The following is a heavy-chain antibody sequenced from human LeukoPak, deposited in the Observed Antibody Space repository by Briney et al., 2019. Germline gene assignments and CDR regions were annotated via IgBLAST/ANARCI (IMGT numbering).Heavy chain of an antibody. CDR2: VWYDGINK. D-gene: IGHD3-9*01. CDR3: AREKDWSLDY. Sequence: QPGRSLRLSCAASGFTFNTYAMHWVRQAPGKGLEWVSIVWYDGINKYYEDSVKGRFTISRDNSKNTLYLRMNSLRAEDTGVYYCAREKDWSLDYWGQGTLVTVSS. CDR1: GFTFNTYA. V-gene: IGHV3-33*01. J-gene: IGHJ4*02.